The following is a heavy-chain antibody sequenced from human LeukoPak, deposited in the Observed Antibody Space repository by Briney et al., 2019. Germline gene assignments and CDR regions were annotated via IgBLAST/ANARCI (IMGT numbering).Heavy chain of an antibody. V-gene: IGHV1-69*10. D-gene: IGHD3-22*01. CDR2: ITPVLGIR. CDR3: TRGGLYSSAWFDR. CDR1: GDTFNNYA. J-gene: IGHJ5*02. Sequence: ASVKVSCKASGDTFNNYAISWVRQAPGQGLEWMGGITPVLGIRNYAQKFHGRVTFTADKSTTTVDMELTSLRSDDTAVYYCTRGGLYSSAWFDRWGQGTLVTVSS.